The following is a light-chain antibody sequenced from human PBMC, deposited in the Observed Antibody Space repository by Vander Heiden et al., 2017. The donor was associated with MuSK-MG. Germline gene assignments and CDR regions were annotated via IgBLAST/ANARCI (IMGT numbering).Light chain of an antibody. V-gene: IGLV3-19*01. CDR2: GKN. CDR1: SLRSYY. CDR3: NSRDSSGNHEDVV. Sequence: SPGLTRDPAVSVALGRTVRITCQGDSLRSYYASWYQQKPGQAPVLVIYGKNNRPSGIPDRFSGSSSGNTASLTITGAQAEDEADYYCNSRDSSGNHEDVVFGGGTKLTVL. J-gene: IGLJ2*01.